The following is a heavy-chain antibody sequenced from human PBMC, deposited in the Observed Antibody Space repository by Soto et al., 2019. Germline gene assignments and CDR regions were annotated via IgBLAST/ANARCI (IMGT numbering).Heavy chain of an antibody. Sequence: SETLSLTCTVSGGFISSYYWSWIRQSPGKGLELIGYIHHTGSTNYNPSLKSRVTMSLDTSRNQFSLKLYSVTAADTAVYYCARSIDSSGFYFSNCWGQGALVTVSS. CDR1: GGFISSYY. CDR3: ARSIDSSGFYFSNC. D-gene: IGHD3-22*01. J-gene: IGHJ4*02. V-gene: IGHV4-59*01. CDR2: IHHTGST.